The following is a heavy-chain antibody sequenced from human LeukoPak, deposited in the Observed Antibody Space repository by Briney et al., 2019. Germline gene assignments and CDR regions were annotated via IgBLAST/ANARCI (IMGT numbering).Heavy chain of an antibody. CDR2: IWYDGSNK. CDR1: GFTFSSSG. J-gene: IGHJ6*02. CDR3: ARETPPGYSSGMDV. D-gene: IGHD6-13*01. V-gene: IGHV3-33*01. Sequence: GGSLRLSCAASGFTFSSSGMYWVRQAPGKGLEWVAVIWYDGSNKNYAASVKGRFTISRRNSKNTLYLQMNSLRAEDTAVYYCARETPPGYSSGMDVWGQGTTVTVSS.